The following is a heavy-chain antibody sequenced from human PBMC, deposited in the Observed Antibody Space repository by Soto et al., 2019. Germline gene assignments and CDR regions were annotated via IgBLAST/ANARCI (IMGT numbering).Heavy chain of an antibody. CDR3: ARSPAGNSLASFDF. V-gene: IGHV5-51*01. Sequence: PGESLKISCQASGYSFTTYWIAWVRQTPGRGLEWMGIIYPGDSEIKYSPSFDGQVTFSVDKSTSTAYLQWIGLKTSDTGVYFCARSPAGNSLASFDFWGQGSLVTVSS. CDR2: IYPGDSEI. CDR1: GYSFTTYW. D-gene: IGHD2-21*01. J-gene: IGHJ4*02.